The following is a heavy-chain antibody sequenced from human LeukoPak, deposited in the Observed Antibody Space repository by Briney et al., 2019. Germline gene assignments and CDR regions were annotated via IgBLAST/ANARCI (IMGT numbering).Heavy chain of an antibody. D-gene: IGHD2-2*01. CDR3: ARGGHCSSTSCYGDFDY. V-gene: IGHV1-2*02. J-gene: IGHJ4*02. Sequence: ASVKVSCKASGYTFTGYYMHWVRQAPGQGLEWMGWINPNSGGTNYAQKFQGRVTITRNTSISTAYMELSRLRSDDTAVYCWARGGHCSSTSCYGDFDYWGEGTLVTVSS. CDR1: GYTFTGYY. CDR2: INPNSGGT.